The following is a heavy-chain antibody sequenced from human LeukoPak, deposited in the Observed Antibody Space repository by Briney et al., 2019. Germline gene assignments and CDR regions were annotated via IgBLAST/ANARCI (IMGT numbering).Heavy chain of an antibody. CDR2: INWNGGST. CDR3: ARRLVGATRDDAFDI. D-gene: IGHD1-26*01. Sequence: PGGSLRLSCAASGFTFDDYGMSWVRQAPGKGLEWVSGINWNGGSTGYADSVKGRFTISRDNAKNSLYLQMNSLRAEDTALYYCARRLVGATRDDAFDIWGQGTMVTVSS. V-gene: IGHV3-20*04. CDR1: GFTFDDYG. J-gene: IGHJ3*02.